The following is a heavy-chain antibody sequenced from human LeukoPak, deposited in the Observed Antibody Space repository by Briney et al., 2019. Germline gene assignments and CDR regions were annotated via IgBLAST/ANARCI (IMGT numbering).Heavy chain of an antibody. CDR3: ARRAYYDSSGCYPTSGHFDL. CDR2: IYSNGIT. Sequence: SETLSLTCTVSGGSIFSYYWNWIRQPPGKGLEWIGYIYSNGITNYSPSLRSRGTISIATSKNQFSLRLRSVTAADPAIYYCARRAYYDSSGCYPTSGHFDLWGRGTRVSVS. CDR1: GGSIFSYY. D-gene: IGHD3-22*01. J-gene: IGHJ2*01. V-gene: IGHV4-4*08.